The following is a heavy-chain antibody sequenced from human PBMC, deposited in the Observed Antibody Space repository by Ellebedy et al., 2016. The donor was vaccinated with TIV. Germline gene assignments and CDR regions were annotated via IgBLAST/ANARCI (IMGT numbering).Heavy chain of an antibody. Sequence: GESLKISCQGSGYSFTSYWIYWVRQKPGKGLEWMGRIDPSASSTNYSPSFQGHVSISTDTSIATAYLQWSSLKVSDTAMDYCARRRADGSTGWYDNWGQGTLVTVSS. CDR1: GYSFTSYW. D-gene: IGHD6-19*01. CDR3: ARRRADGSTGWYDN. V-gene: IGHV5-10-1*01. J-gene: IGHJ4*02. CDR2: IDPSASST.